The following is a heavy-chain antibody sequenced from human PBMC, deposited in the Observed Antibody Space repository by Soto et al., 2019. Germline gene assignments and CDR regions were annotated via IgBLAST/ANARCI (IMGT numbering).Heavy chain of an antibody. CDR3: ARSDGDYGDFGFSVT. V-gene: IGHV1-69*13. D-gene: IGHD4-17*01. CDR2: IIPRFGTV. Sequence: ASVKVSCKSSGGTFSSYSITWVRQAPGQGLEWMGGIIPRFGTVNYAQEFKGRLTISADESTSTAYMELSSLRSDDTAVYYCARSDGDYGDFGFSVTWGQGSLVTVSS. J-gene: IGHJ5*02. CDR1: GGTFSSYS.